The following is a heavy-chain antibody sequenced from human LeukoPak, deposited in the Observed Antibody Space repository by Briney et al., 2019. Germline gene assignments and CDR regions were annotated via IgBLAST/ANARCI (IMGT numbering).Heavy chain of an antibody. CDR3: AKDRYYYDSSGYYYDY. CDR2: ISGSGGST. CDR1: GFTFSSYA. D-gene: IGHD3-22*01. Sequence: PGGSLRLSCAASGFTFSSYAMSWVRQAPGNGLEWVSAISGSGGSTYYADSVKGRFTISRDNSKNTLYLQMNSLRAEDTAVYYCAKDRYYYDSSGYYYDYWGQGTLVTVSS. J-gene: IGHJ4*02. V-gene: IGHV3-23*01.